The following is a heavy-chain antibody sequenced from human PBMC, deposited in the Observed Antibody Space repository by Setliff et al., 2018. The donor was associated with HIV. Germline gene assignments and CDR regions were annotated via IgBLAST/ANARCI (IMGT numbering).Heavy chain of an antibody. J-gene: IGHJ6*03. Sequence: ASVKVSCKASGYTFTNSDINWVRQATGQGLEWMGWMNPNSGNTGYAQKFQGRVIMTRDTSITTAYMELSSLRSDDTAVYYCARGAWYTSGWYSGRYMDVWGKGTTVTVSS. V-gene: IGHV1-8*02. CDR2: MNPNSGNT. CDR3: ARGAWYTSGWYSGRYMDV. CDR1: GYTFTNSD. D-gene: IGHD6-19*01.